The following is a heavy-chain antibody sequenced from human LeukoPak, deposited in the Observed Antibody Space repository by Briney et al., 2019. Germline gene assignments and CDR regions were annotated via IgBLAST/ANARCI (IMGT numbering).Heavy chain of an antibody. Sequence: GGSLRLSCAASGFTFSSYSMNWVRQAPGKGLEWVSSISSSNSYIYYADSMKGRFTISRDNAKNSLYLQMNSLRAEDTAVYYCASDSGGEREWADAFDIWGQGTMVTVSS. CDR2: ISSSNSYI. CDR1: GFTFSSYS. V-gene: IGHV3-21*01. CDR3: ASDSGGEREWADAFDI. J-gene: IGHJ3*02. D-gene: IGHD2-15*01.